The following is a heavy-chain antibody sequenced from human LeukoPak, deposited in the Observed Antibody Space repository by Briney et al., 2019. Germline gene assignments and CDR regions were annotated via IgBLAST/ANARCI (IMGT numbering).Heavy chain of an antibody. D-gene: IGHD3-3*01. CDR3: ARGGSVLRFLES. Sequence: ASVKVSCKASGGTFSSYAINWVRQAPGQGLEWMGGIIPIFGTANYAQKFQGRVTITADESTSTAYMELSSLRSADTAVYYCARGGSVLRFLESWGQGTLVTVSS. CDR2: IIPIFGTA. CDR1: GGTFSSYA. J-gene: IGHJ4*02. V-gene: IGHV1-69*13.